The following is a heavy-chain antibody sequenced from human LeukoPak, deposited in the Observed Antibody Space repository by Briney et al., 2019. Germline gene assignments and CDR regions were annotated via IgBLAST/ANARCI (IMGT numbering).Heavy chain of an antibody. CDR1: GGSINNYY. CDR2: IYYSVSGGGT. V-gene: IGHV4-59*08. Sequence: PSETLSLTCTVSGGSINNYYWNWIRQPPGKGLELIGYIYYSVSGGGTNYNPSLKSRVTMSADTSKNQFSLKLSSVTAADTAVYYCARGGTMTTVPLWGQGTLVTVSS. CDR3: ARGGTMTTVPL. J-gene: IGHJ4*02. D-gene: IGHD4-17*01.